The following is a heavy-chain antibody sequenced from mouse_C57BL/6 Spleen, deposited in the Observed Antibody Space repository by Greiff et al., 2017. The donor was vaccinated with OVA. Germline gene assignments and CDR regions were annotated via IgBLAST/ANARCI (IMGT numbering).Heavy chain of an antibody. V-gene: IGHV2-2*01. CDR1: GFSLTSYG. D-gene: IGHD2-3*01. J-gene: IGHJ4*01. CDR3: AIDGYYAMDY. Sequence: QVQLQQSGPGLVQPSQSLSITCTVSGFSLTSYGVHWVRQSPGKGLEWLGVIWSGGSTDYNAAFISRLSISKDNSKSQVCCKMNSLQADDTAIYYCAIDGYYAMDYWGQGTSVTVSA. CDR2: IWSGGST.